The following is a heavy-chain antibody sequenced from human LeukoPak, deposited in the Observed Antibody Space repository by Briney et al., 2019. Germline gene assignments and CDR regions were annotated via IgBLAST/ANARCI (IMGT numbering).Heavy chain of an antibody. CDR1: GFTASNSY. CDR3: ARGGNGPFDY. D-gene: IGHD2-8*01. CDR2: IYSGGST. J-gene: IGHJ4*02. V-gene: IGHV3-53*01. Sequence: GGSLRLSCAASGFTASNSYMSWVRQAPGRGLEWVSIIYSGGSTYYADSVKGRFTVSRDNSKNTLYLQMNTLRAEDTGVYYCARGGNGPFDYWGQGTLVTVSS.